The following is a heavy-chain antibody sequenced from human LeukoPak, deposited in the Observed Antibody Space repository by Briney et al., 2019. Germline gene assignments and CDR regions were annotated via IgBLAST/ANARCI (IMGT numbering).Heavy chain of an antibody. CDR1: GFTFTSSA. CDR3: AAVGPNYYGSGSADY. CDR2: IVVGSGNT. J-gene: IGHJ4*02. V-gene: IGHV1-58*01. Sequence: GTSVKVSCKASGFTFTSSAVQWVRQARGQRLEWIGWIVVGSGNTNYAQKFQERVTITRDMSTSTVYMELSSLRSEDTAVYYCAAVGPNYYGSGSADYWGQGTLVTVSS. D-gene: IGHD3-10*01.